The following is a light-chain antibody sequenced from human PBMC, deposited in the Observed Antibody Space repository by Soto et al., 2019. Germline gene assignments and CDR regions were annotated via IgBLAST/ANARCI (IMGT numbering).Light chain of an antibody. J-gene: IGKJ1*01. CDR3: QQSFSTPRT. CDR2: AAS. V-gene: IGKV1-39*01. CDR1: QSINSY. Sequence: DIKMTQSPSSQSASVRDRVTITCRASQSINSYLNWYQQKPGKAPKLLIYAASSLQSGVPSRFSGSGSETDFTLTITSLQPDDFATYYCQQSFSTPRTFGQGTRVEI.